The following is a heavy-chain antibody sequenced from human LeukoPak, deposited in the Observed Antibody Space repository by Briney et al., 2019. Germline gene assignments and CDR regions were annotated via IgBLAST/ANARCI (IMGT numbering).Heavy chain of an antibody. CDR1: GYTFTGYY. CDR3: ARDKYTGYETFDY. J-gene: IGHJ4*02. Sequence: ASVKVSCKASGYTFTGYYIHWVRQAPGQGLEWMGWINPDNGGTNYAQKFQGRVTMTRDTSISTAYMELNRLTSDDTAVYYCARDKYTGYETFDYWGQGTPVTVSS. CDR2: INPDNGGT. D-gene: IGHD5-12*01. V-gene: IGHV1-2*02.